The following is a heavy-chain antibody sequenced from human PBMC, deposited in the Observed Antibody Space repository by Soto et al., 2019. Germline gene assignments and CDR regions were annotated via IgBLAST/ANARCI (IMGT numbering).Heavy chain of an antibody. Sequence: ASVKVSCKAFGFIFGNYVIHWVRQAPGQRLEWMGWINAGNSNTRYSQKFQDRVTVSIDTSASTAYMELSSLRSEDTAVYYCARTSGTYVGTNFDYWGQGTLVTVSS. J-gene: IGHJ4*02. V-gene: IGHV1-3*01. CDR3: ARTSGTYVGTNFDY. CDR1: GFIFGNYV. CDR2: INAGNSNT. D-gene: IGHD1-26*01.